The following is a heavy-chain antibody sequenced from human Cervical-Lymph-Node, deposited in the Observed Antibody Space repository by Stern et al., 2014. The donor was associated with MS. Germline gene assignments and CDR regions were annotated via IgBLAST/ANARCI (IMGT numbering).Heavy chain of an antibody. CDR2: IYPGDSDT. CDR1: GYSFTLYW. CDR3: AALVRGSYFY. Sequence: EVQLVESGAEMKKPGASLKISCKGSGYSFTLYWIGWVRQMPGKGLEWMGTIYPGDSDTRYSPSFQGQVTIPADKSISTPYLQWSSLKASDTAMYYCAALVRGSYFYWGQGTLVTVSS. D-gene: IGHD1-26*01. V-gene: IGHV5-51*01. J-gene: IGHJ4*02.